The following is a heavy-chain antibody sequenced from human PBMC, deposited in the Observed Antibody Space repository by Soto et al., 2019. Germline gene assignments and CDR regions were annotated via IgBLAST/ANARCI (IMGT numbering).Heavy chain of an antibody. CDR3: ARDRSSWQGYYYYGMDV. J-gene: IGHJ6*02. V-gene: IGHV3-74*01. Sequence: GGSLRLSCAASGFTFSNNWMHWVRQAPGKGPVWVSRINSDGSNKYYADSVKGRFTISRDNSKNTLYLQMNSLRAEDTAVYYCARDRSSWQGYYYYGMDVWGQGTTVTVSS. CDR2: INSDGSNK. CDR1: GFTFSNNW. D-gene: IGHD6-13*01.